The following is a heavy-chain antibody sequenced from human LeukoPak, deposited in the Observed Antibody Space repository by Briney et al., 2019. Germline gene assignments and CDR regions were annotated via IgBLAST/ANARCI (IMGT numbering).Heavy chain of an antibody. V-gene: IGHV4-34*01. CDR1: GGSFSGYY. CDR3: ARIHYSSSRNYFDY. CDR2: INHSGST. J-gene: IGHJ4*02. Sequence: SETLSLTCAVYGGSFSGYYWSWIRQPPGKGLEWIGEINHSGSTNYNPSLKGRVTISVDTSKNQFSLKLSSVTAADTAVYYCARIHYSSSRNYFDYWGQGTLVTVSS. D-gene: IGHD6-6*01.